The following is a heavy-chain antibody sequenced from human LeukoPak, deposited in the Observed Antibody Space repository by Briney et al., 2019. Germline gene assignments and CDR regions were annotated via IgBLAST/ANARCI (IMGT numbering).Heavy chain of an antibody. J-gene: IGHJ3*02. V-gene: IGHV4-31*03. CDR2: IYYSGST. D-gene: IGHD4-11*01. CDR3: ARDLSVISAKGSAFDI. Sequence: SETLSLTCTVSGGSISSGGYYWSWIRQHPGKGLEWIGYIYYSGSTYYNPSLKSRVTISVDTSKNQFSLKLSSVTAADTAVYYCARDLSVISAKGSAFDIWGRGTMVTVSS. CDR1: GGSISSGGYY.